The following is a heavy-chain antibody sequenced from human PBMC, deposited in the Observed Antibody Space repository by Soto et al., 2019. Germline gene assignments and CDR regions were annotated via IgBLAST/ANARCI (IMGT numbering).Heavy chain of an antibody. D-gene: IGHD1-26*01. CDR2: FGGNLVST. Sequence: HPGGSLRLSCAASGFTFSNHAMHWVRQAPGEGPEWVSGFGGNLVSTNYADSVKGRFTIPRDNSKNTLYLQMNSLRAEDTAIYYCVREGRVGVEGFDFWGQGTLVTVSS. J-gene: IGHJ4*02. V-gene: IGHV3-23*01. CDR3: VREGRVGVEGFDF. CDR1: GFTFSNHA.